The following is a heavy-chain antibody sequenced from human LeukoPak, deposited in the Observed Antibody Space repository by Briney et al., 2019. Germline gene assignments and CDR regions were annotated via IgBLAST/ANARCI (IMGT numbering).Heavy chain of an antibody. CDR3: VRGHYYHN. CDR1: GFIFCNYG. D-gene: IGHD3-10*01. CDR2: ISDSGDTT. V-gene: IGHV3-23*01. J-gene: IGHJ3*02. Sequence: TGGSLRLSCAASGFIFCNYGISWVRQAPGKGLEWVSGISDSGDTTHYADSVKGRFIILRDNSKNTVLLQMNSLRVEDTAIYYCVRGHYYHNWGQGTMVTVSS.